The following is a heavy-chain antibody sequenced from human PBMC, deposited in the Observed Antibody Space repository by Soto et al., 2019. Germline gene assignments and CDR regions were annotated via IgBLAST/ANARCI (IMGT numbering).Heavy chain of an antibody. V-gene: IGHV3-66*01. Sequence: EVRLVESGGGLVQPGGSLRLSCAASGVTVGNNYMSWVRQAPGKGLEWVSVTYSGGDTLYADSVKGRVTMCRDSTKNTVYAQMDGQRAEDIAVYFCARNVPVAALGYWGQGSVVTVSS. CDR2: TYSGGDT. CDR3: ARNVPVAALGY. D-gene: IGHD2-15*01. CDR1: GVTVGNNY. J-gene: IGHJ4*02.